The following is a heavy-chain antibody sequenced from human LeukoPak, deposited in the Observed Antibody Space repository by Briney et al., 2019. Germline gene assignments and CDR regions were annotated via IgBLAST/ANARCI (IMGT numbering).Heavy chain of an antibody. J-gene: IGHJ4*02. V-gene: IGHV3-13*01. D-gene: IGHD4-17*01. CDR1: GFSFSSYD. CDR2: IATAGDT. Sequence: GGSLRLSCAASGFSFSSYDMHWVRQAAGKGLEWVSAIATAGDTYYPASVRGRFTISRENAKSSLYLLMSSLRAGDTGVYYCARGTVTTGQFDYWGQGTLVTVSS. CDR3: ARGTVTTGQFDY.